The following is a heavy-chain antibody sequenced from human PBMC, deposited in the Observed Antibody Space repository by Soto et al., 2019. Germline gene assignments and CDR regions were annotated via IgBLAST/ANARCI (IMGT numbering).Heavy chain of an antibody. CDR2: INXGNGNX. V-gene: IGHV1-3*01. CDR3: VRATKTGTTDFDY. D-gene: IGHD1-1*01. CDR1: GCTFSRYA. J-gene: IGHJ4*02. Sequence: XSVKVSCKASGCTFSRYAMHWVRQAPGQMLEWMGRINXGNGNXKYSKKLQGRXXITRDKSXXTAYMELSSLKIEETAVYYCVRATKTGTTDFDYWGQGTLVTVSS.